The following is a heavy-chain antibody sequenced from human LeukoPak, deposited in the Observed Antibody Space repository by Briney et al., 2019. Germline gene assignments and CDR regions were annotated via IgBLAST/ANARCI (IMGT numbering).Heavy chain of an antibody. CDR1: GFTFSSYS. D-gene: IGHD1-26*01. J-gene: IGHJ4*02. Sequence: GGSLRLPCAASGFTFSSYSMNWVRQAPGKGLEWVSSISSSSSYIYYADSVKGRFTISRDNAKNSLYLQMNSLRAEDTAVYYCARDVGGSYGPKIYYFDYWGQGTLVTVSS. V-gene: IGHV3-21*01. CDR2: ISSSSSYI. CDR3: ARDVGGSYGPKIYYFDY.